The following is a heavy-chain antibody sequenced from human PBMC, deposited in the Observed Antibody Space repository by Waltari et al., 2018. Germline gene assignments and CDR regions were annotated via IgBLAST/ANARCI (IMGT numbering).Heavy chain of an antibody. D-gene: IGHD3-10*01. Sequence: QVQLQESGPGLVKPSETLSLTCTVSGGSISSHYWSWIRQPPGKGLEWIGFIYYSGSTNYNPSLKSRVTISVDTSKNQFSLKLSSVTAADTAVYYCARGLYGSGSSGDPWGQGTLVTVSS. CDR1: GGSISSHY. J-gene: IGHJ5*02. V-gene: IGHV4-59*11. CDR3: ARGLYGSGSSGDP. CDR2: IYYSGST.